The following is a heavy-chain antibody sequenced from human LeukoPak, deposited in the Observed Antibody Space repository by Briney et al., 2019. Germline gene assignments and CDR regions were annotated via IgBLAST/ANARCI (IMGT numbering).Heavy chain of an antibody. CDR2: IIPMLGTV. D-gene: IGHD1-26*01. CDR1: GYTFINFY. CDR3: ARDQKVGATPYFGMDV. Sequence: SVKVSCKASGYTFINFYMHWVRPAPGQGLEWMGRIIPMLGTVNYAQKFQGRVTIIADKFTSTAYMEVSSLRSEDTAVYYCARDQKVGATPYFGMDVWGQGTTVTVSS. V-gene: IGHV1-69*08. J-gene: IGHJ6*02.